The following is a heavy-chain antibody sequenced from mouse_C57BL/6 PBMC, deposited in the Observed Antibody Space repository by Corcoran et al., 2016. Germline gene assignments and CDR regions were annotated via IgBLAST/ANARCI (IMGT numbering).Heavy chain of an antibody. J-gene: IGHJ2*01. CDR2: INTYSGVP. V-gene: IGHV9-3*01. D-gene: IGHD1-1*01. CDR3: ARSGITTVVAPFDY. CDR1: GYTFTTYG. Sequence: QIQLVQSGPELKKPGETVKISCKASGYTFTTYGMSWVKQAPGKGLKWMGWINTYSGVPTYADDFKGRFAFSLETSASTAYLQINNLKNEDTATYFCARSGITTVVAPFDYWGQGTTLTVSS.